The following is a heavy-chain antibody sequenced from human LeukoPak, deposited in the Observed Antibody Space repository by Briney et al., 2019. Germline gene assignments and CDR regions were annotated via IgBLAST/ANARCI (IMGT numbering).Heavy chain of an antibody. D-gene: IGHD3-16*01. V-gene: IGHV3-74*01. CDR1: GFTFSSYW. CDR3: SLGPAPGMDV. J-gene: IGHJ6*02. Sequence: GGSLRLSCAASGFTFSSYWMHWVRQAPGKGLMWVSRINSDGTSTSYADSVKGRFTISRDNAKNTLYLQMNSLRAEDTAVYYCSLGPAPGMDVWAQGTTVTVSS. CDR2: INSDGTST.